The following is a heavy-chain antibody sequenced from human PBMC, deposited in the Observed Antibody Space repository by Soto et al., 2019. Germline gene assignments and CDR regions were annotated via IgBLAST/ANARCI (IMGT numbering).Heavy chain of an antibody. D-gene: IGHD1-26*01. CDR3: ARVSGATISY. CDR2: IHHSGIT. CDR1: GGSTNSNY. J-gene: IGHJ4*02. V-gene: IGHV4-59*01. Sequence: QVQLQESGPGLVKPSETLSLTCTVSGGSTNSNYWTWIRQPPGKGLEWIGFIHHSGITNYNPSPMSRVTISVDTSKNQFSVQLSSVTAADWAVFYCARVSGATISYWGQGTLVTVSS.